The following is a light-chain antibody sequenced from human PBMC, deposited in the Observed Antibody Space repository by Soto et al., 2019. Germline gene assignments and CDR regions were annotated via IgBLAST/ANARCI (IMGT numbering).Light chain of an antibody. CDR1: SSDVGEYNY. CDR2: DVS. CDR3: CSYVGGDTLI. Sequence: QSALTQPRSVSGSPGQSVTISCTGSSSDVGEYNYVSWYQHHPGNAPKLMIYDVSKRPSGVPDRLSGSRSGKTASLTISGLQPDDEGDYYCCSYVGGDTLIFGSGTKLTVL. J-gene: IGLJ1*01. V-gene: IGLV2-11*01.